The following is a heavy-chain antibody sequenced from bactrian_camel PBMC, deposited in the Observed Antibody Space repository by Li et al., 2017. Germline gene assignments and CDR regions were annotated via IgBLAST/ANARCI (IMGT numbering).Heavy chain of an antibody. V-gene: IGHV3S25*01. D-gene: IGHD6*01. CDR1: GYTYSRNC. CDR2: IKPTGDRP. J-gene: IGHJ4*01. Sequence: QLVESGGGSVQAGGSLRLSCAASGYTYSRNCISWFRQAPGKGLEWVSAIKPTGDRPYYADSVTGRFSTSRDNAKNTVYLQMNGLKPGDTAVYYCVKDGGHWYGDYWGQGTQVTVS. CDR3: VKDGGHWYGDY.